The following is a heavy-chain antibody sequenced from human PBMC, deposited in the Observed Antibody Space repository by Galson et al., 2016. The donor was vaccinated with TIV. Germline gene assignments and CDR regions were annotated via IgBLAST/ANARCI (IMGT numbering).Heavy chain of an antibody. V-gene: IGHV3-11*01. CDR3: ARDCNGDNCHSSPMYFDY. CDR1: GFSFSDYY. D-gene: IGHD2-15*01. Sequence: SLRLSCAGSGFSFSDYYMSWIRQAPGKGLEWVSYIGSRGTAIYYADSVKGRFTISRDNAKNSLYLQMNSLRVEDTAVYYCARDCNGDNCHSSPMYFDYWGQGALVTVPS. J-gene: IGHJ4*02. CDR2: IGSRGTAI.